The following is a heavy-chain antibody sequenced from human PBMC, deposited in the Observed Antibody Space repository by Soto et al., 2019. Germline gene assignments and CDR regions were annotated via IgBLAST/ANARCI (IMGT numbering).Heavy chain of an antibody. Sequence: GGSLRLSCVASGFTFSSYAMSWVRQAPGKGLEWVSGISDSGGSTYYADSVKGRFTISRDNSKNTLYLQMNSLRAEDTAVYYCAKGTYYYGSAPYYFDYWGQGTLVTVSS. CDR2: ISDSGGST. CDR1: GFTFSSYA. D-gene: IGHD3-10*01. J-gene: IGHJ4*02. V-gene: IGHV3-23*01. CDR3: AKGTYYYGSAPYYFDY.